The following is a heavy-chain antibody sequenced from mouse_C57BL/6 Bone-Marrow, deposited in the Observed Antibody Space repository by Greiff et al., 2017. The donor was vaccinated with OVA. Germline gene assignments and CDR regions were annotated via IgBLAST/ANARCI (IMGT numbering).Heavy chain of an antibody. D-gene: IGHD1-1*01. CDR1: GFTFSSYA. CDR3: ASKFIPYWYFDV. Sequence: EVQGVESGGGLVKPGGSLKLSCAASGFTFSSYAMSWVRQTPEKRLEWVATISDGGSYTYYPDNVKGRFTISRDNAKNNLYLQMSHLKSEDTAMYYCASKFIPYWYFDVWGTGTTVTVSS. CDR2: ISDGGSYT. J-gene: IGHJ1*03. V-gene: IGHV5-4*01.